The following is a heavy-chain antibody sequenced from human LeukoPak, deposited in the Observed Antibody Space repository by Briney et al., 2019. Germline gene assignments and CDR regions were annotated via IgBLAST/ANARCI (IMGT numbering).Heavy chain of an antibody. CDR3: ARDGRDYGGNPLFDY. CDR1: GGSFSGYY. Sequence: SETLSLTCAVYGGSFSGYYWSWIRQPPGKGLEWIGEINHSGSTNYNPSLKSRVTMSVDTSKNQFSLKLSSVTAADTAVYYCARDGRDYGGNPLFDYWGQGTLVTVSS. D-gene: IGHD4-23*01. V-gene: IGHV4-34*01. CDR2: INHSGST. J-gene: IGHJ4*02.